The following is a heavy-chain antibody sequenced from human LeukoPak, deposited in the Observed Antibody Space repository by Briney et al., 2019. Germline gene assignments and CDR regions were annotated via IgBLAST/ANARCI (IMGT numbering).Heavy chain of an antibody. CDR1: GGSISPYY. CDR3: ARVRFGPGGELFDY. CDR2: VYTSGTT. D-gene: IGHD3-3*01. J-gene: IGHJ4*02. V-gene: IGHV4-4*07. Sequence: SETLSLTCTVSGGSISPYYWSWIRQPAGKGLEWIGRVYTSGTTNYNPSLKSRVTMSVDVSKNQFSLKLTSVTAADTAVYFCARVRFGPGGELFDYWGQGTLVTVSS.